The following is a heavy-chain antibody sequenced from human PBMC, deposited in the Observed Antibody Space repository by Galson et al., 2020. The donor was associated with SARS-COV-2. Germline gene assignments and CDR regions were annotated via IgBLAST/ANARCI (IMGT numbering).Heavy chain of an antibody. J-gene: IGHJ4*02. CDR3: ARDHRNWNYFDY. V-gene: IGHV4-39*07. CDR1: GGSISSSSYY. D-gene: IGHD1-1*01. Sequence: SETLSLTCTVSGGSISSSSYYWGWIRQPPGKGLEWIGSIYYSGSTYYNPSLKSRVTISVDTSKNQFSLKLSSVTAADTAVYYCARDHRNWNYFDYWGQGTLVTVSS. CDR2: IYYSGST.